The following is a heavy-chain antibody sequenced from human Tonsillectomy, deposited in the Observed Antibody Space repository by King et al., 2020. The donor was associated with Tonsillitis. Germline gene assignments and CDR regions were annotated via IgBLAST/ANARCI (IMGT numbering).Heavy chain of an antibody. J-gene: IGHJ2*01. V-gene: IGHV3-30*18. CDR1: GFTFSSYG. Sequence: HVQLVESGGGVVQPGRSLRLSCAASGFTFSSYGIHWVRQAPGKGLEWVAVISYDGSNKYYADSVKGRFTISRDNSKNTLYLQMNSLRAEDTAVYYCAKGFEESAYYSEYFDLWGRGTLVTVSS. CDR2: ISYDGSNK. CDR3: AKGFEESAYYSEYFDL. D-gene: IGHD3-22*01.